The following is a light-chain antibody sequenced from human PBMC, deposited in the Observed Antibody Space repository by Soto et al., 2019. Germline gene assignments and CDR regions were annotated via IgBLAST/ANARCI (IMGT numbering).Light chain of an antibody. J-gene: IGLJ2*01. CDR2: VNN. Sequence: QSVLTQPPSVSGAPGQRVTISCSGSSSNIGAGYDVHWYQQLPGTAPKLLIYVNNNRPSGVPDRFSGSKSGTSASLAITGLQAEDEADYYCQSFDSSLGGDVVFGGGTKLTVL. V-gene: IGLV1-40*01. CDR1: SSNIGAGYD. CDR3: QSFDSSLGGDVV.